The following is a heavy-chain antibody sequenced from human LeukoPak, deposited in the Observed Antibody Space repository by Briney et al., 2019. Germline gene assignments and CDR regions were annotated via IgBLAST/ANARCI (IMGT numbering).Heavy chain of an antibody. CDR3: AKGYSSGWDYFDY. J-gene: IGHJ4*02. CDR1: GFTFSSYG. Sequence: PGRSLRLSCAASGFTFSSYGMHWVRQAPGKGLEWVAVISYDGSNKYYADSVKGRFTISRDNSKNTLYLQINSLRAEDTAVYCCAKGYSSGWDYFDYWGQGTLVTVSS. CDR2: ISYDGSNK. V-gene: IGHV3-30*18. D-gene: IGHD6-19*01.